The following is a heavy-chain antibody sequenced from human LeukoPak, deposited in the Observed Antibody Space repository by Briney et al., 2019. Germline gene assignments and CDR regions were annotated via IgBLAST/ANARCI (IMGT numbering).Heavy chain of an antibody. J-gene: IGHJ4*02. CDR1: GGTFSSYA. CDR2: IISIFGTA. CDR3: ARVGPGGSCPGD. Sequence: SVKVSCKASGGTFSSYAISWVRQAPGQGLEWMGGIISIFGTANYAQKFQGRVTITADESTSTAYMELSSLRSEDTAVYYCARVGPGGSCPGDWGQGTLVTVSS. V-gene: IGHV1-69*13. D-gene: IGHD2-15*01.